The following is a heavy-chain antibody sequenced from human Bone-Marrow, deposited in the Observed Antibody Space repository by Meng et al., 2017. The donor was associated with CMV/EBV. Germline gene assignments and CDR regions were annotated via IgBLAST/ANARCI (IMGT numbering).Heavy chain of an antibody. CDR2: IRSKAYGGTT. CDR1: GFTFGDYA. D-gene: IGHD4-11*01. Sequence: GGSLRLSCTASGFTFGDYAMSWVRQAPGKGLGWVGFIRSKAYGGTTEYAASVKGRFTISRDDSKRIAYLQMKRLKTEDTAVYYWTGDNYSGKQFDYWGQGTRVTVSS. V-gene: IGHV3-49*04. CDR3: TGDNYSGKQFDY. J-gene: IGHJ4*02.